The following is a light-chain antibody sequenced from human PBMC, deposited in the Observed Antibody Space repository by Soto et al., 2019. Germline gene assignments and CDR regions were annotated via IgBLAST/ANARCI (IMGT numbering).Light chain of an antibody. CDR3: QQYNSYSTWT. CDR1: QSISNW. V-gene: IGKV1-5*03. Sequence: DIQMTQSPSTLSASVGDRVTITCRASQSISNWLAWYQQKPGKAPKLLIYKASSLQSGVPSRFSGSGSGTEFTLAISSLQPDDFATYYCQQYNSYSTWTFGQGTKVDI. CDR2: KAS. J-gene: IGKJ1*01.